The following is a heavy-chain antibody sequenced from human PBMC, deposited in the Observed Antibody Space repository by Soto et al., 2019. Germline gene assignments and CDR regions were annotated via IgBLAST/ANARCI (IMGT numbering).Heavy chain of an antibody. J-gene: IGHJ4*02. CDR3: ARQIGEMATISLDY. CDR2: IYYSGST. V-gene: IGHV4-59*04. CDR1: GDSISSYY. D-gene: IGHD5-12*01. Sequence: SETLSLTCTVSGDSISSYYWSWIRQPPGKRLEWIGYIYYSGSTYYNPSLKSRVTISVDTSKNQFSLKLSSVTAADTAVYYRARQIGEMATISLDYWGQGTLVTVSS.